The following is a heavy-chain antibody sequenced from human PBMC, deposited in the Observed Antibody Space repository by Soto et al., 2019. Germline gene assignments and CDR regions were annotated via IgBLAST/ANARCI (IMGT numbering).Heavy chain of an antibody. D-gene: IGHD3-22*01. V-gene: IGHV4-59*12. Sequence: PSETLSLTCTVSGGSISSYYWSWIRQPPGKGLEWIGYIYYTGSTNYNPSLKSRVTISVDTSKNQFSLKLTSVTAADTAVYYCARASRNYYDSSGYLYYFDYWGQGTLVTVSS. CDR2: IYYTGST. CDR3: ARASRNYYDSSGYLYYFDY. CDR1: GGSISSYY. J-gene: IGHJ4*02.